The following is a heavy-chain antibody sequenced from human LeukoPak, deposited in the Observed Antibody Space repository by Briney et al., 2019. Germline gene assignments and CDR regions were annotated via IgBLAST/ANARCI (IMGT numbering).Heavy chain of an antibody. D-gene: IGHD1-14*01. J-gene: IGHJ4*02. CDR2: IRSKAYGGTT. Sequence: GGSLRLSCTASGFTFGDYAMSWFRQAPGKGLEWVGFIRSKAYGGTTEYAASVKGRFTISRDDSKSIAYLQMNSLKTEDTAVYYCTRDDSPPPFCYFDYWGQGTLVTVSS. CDR3: TRDDSPPPFCYFDY. CDR1: GFTFGDYA. V-gene: IGHV3-49*03.